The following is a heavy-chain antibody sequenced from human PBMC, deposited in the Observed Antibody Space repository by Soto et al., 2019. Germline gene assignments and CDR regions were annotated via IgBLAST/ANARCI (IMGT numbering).Heavy chain of an antibody. Sequence: SVKVSCKASGGTFSSYAISWVRQAPGQGLEWKGGIIPIFGTANYAQKFQGRVTITADESTSTAYTELSSLRSEDTAVYYCASARYYYDSSGYYRYYYGMDVWGQGTTVTVSS. CDR2: IIPIFGTA. V-gene: IGHV1-69*13. D-gene: IGHD3-22*01. CDR1: GGTFSSYA. J-gene: IGHJ6*02. CDR3: ASARYYYDSSGYYRYYYGMDV.